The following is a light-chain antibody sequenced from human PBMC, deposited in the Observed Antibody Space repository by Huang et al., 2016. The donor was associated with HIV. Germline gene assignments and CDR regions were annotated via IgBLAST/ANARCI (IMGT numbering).Light chain of an antibody. CDR2: WAS. CDR3: QQYYNTPIT. J-gene: IGKJ5*01. V-gene: IGKV4-1*01. CDR1: QSVLYGASNNSY. Sequence: DIVMTQSPDSLSVSLGERATIHCKSSQSVLYGASNNSYLAWYQQKPGQPPNLLIYWASTRESGVHDRFSGSGSGTDFTLTISSLQAEDVAVYYCQQYYNTPITFGQGTRLEI.